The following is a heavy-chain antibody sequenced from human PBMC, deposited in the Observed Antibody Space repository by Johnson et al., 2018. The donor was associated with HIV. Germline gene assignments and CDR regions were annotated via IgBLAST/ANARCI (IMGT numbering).Heavy chain of an antibody. CDR2: ISYDGSNK. Sequence: QMQLVESGGGVVQPGRSLRLSCATSGFTFSNFGMHWVRQAPGKGLEWVAVISYDGSNKYYADSVKGRFTISRDNSKNTLYLQMNSLRAEDTAVYYCAKAGQMVAATSAFDIWCQGTMVTVSS. CDR3: AKAGQMVAATSAFDI. J-gene: IGHJ3*02. D-gene: IGHD2-15*01. V-gene: IGHV3-30*18. CDR1: GFTFSNFG.